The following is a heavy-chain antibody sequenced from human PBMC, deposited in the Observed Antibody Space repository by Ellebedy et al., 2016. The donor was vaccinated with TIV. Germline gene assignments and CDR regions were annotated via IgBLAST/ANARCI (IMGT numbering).Heavy chain of an antibody. CDR3: AREPRDPAIYYGMDV. J-gene: IGHJ6*02. D-gene: IGHD5-18*01. CDR1: GFTFSDYA. V-gene: IGHV3-53*01. Sequence: GESLKISCAASGFTFSDYAMSWVRQAPGKGLEWVSVIYSGGSTYYADSVKGRFTISRDNSKNTLYLQMNSLRAEDTAVYYCAREPRDPAIYYGMDVWGQGTTVTVSS. CDR2: IYSGGST.